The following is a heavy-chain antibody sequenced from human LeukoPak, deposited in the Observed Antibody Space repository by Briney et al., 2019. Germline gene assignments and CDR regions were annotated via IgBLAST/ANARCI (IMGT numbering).Heavy chain of an antibody. V-gene: IGHV3-21*01. CDR3: ARLVWDTTMADGDIDS. J-gene: IGHJ4*02. CDR1: GFTFSSYS. Sequence: PGGSLRLSCAASGFTFSSYSMNWVRQAPGKGLEWVSSISSASTYRYYADSVKGRFTICRDNAKTSLYLQMNSLRAEDTAMYYCARLVWDTTMADGDIDSWGQGTLLIVST. CDR2: ISSASTYR. D-gene: IGHD5-18*01.